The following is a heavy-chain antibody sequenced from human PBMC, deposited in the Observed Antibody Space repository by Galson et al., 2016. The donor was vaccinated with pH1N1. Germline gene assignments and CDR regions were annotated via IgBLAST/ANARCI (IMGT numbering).Heavy chain of an antibody. CDR1: GLPFDDYY. V-gene: IGHV3-49*03. J-gene: IGHJ5*02. D-gene: IGHD3-10*01. CDR3: TSLRFGHNWFDP. CDR2: IRGKRFGQTT. Sequence: SLRLSCAASGLPFDDYYFMWIRQAPDRGLEWVSFIRGKRFGQTTEHAASVKGRFSISRDDSKNTAYLHMNSLKVDDTAIYYCTSLRFGHNWFDPWGQGSLVIVS.